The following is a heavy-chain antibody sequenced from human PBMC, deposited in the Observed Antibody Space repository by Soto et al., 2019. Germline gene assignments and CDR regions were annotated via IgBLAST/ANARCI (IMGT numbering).Heavy chain of an antibody. V-gene: IGHV3-23*01. Sequence: GGSLRLSCAASGFTFSDYAMNWVHQAPGKGLEWVSGINGSGGRTYYADSVKGRFTVSRDNSKNTLYLQVNSLRAEDTAVYYCAKDKASGTTVPYFFDYWGQGILVTVSS. CDR1: GFTFSDYA. J-gene: IGHJ4*02. CDR3: AKDKASGTTVPYFFDY. D-gene: IGHD1-7*01. CDR2: INGSGGRT.